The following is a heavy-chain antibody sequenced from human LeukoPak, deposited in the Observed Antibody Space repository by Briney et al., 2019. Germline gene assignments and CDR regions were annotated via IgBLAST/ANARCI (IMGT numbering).Heavy chain of an antibody. V-gene: IGHV3-23*01. CDR2: ISGSGGTT. J-gene: IGHJ4*02. CDR3: AKGRYGSGGELDY. Sequence: PGGSLRLSCAASGFTFSSYAMSWVRQAPGKGLEWVSTISGSGGTTNYADSVKGRFTISRDNSKNTLYLQMNSLRAEDTAEYYCAKGRYGSGGELDYWGQGTLVTVFS. D-gene: IGHD3-10*01. CDR1: GFTFSSYA.